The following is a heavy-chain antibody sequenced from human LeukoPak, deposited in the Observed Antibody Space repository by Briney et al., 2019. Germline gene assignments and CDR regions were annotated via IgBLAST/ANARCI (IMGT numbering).Heavy chain of an antibody. J-gene: IGHJ6*03. CDR1: GFTVSSNY. CDR2: ISGSGGST. CDR3: AKGQKQGSWYQPHYYYYYMDV. V-gene: IGHV3-23*01. D-gene: IGHD6-13*01. Sequence: GGSLRLSCAASGFTVSSNYMSWVRQAPGKGLEWVSAISGSGGSTYYADSVKGRFTISRDNSKNTLYLQMNSLRAEDTAVYYCAKGQKQGSWYQPHYYYYYMDVWGKGTTVTVSS.